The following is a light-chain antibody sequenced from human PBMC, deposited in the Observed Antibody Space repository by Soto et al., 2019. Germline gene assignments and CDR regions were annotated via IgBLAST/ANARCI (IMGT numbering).Light chain of an antibody. V-gene: IGKV3-20*01. CDR2: GAS. CDR1: QSVSTNY. J-gene: IGKJ1*01. Sequence: EIVLTQSPGTLSLSPGERATLSCRASQSVSTNYLAWYQRKPGQAPRLLIYGASSRATDIPNRFSGSGSGTTFTITITRLKAEDCAIYSCKQYGSSPPTFGQGTKVEIK. CDR3: KQYGSSPPT.